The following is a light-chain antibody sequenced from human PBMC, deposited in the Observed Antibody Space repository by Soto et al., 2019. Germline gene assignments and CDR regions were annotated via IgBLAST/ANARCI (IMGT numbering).Light chain of an antibody. CDR2: AAS. CDR3: QQYGTSPWA. V-gene: IGKV3-20*01. J-gene: IGKJ1*01. CDR1: QSVGRNY. Sequence: EIVLTQFPGTLSLSPGERATLSCRASQSVGRNYVAWYQQKPGQAPRVIIYAASNRASGIPDRFSGSRSGSDSTLTVSRLEPEDFAVYYCQQYGTSPWAVAQATKVEIK.